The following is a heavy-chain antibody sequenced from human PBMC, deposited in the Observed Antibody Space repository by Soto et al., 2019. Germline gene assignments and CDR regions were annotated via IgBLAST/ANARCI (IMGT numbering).Heavy chain of an antibody. CDR2: ST. CDR3: TLRQDTSRGPIY. J-gene: IGHJ4*02. V-gene: IGHV2-5*01. D-gene: IGHD6-13*01. Sequence: ESCPTLVNPTQTLTLTCTVSGFALTTTGMTLGWIRQPPGKAQEWLALSTQYRPSLQSRLTFTEDKSKNQVVLTMTNMDPVDTASYYCTLRQDTSRGPIYWGQGIMVTVSS. CDR1: GFALTTTGMT.